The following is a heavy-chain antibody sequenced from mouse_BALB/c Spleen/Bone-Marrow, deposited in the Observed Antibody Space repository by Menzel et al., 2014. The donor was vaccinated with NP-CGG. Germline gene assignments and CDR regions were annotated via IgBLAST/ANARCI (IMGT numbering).Heavy chain of an antibody. D-gene: IGHD1-1*01. Sequence: VQLVESGPGLVAPSQSLSITCTVSEFSLSSYGVHWVRQPPGKGLEWLGVIWAGGSINYNSALMSRLSISKDNSKSQGFLKMKSLQNDDTAIYYCAREGRGSYGSSGYAMDYWGQGTSVTVSS. V-gene: IGHV2-9*02. CDR3: AREGRGSYGSSGYAMDY. J-gene: IGHJ4*01. CDR2: IWAGGSI. CDR1: EFSLSSYG.